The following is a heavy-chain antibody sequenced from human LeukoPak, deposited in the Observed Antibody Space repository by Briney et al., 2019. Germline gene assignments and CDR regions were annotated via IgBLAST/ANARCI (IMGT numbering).Heavy chain of an antibody. CDR1: GGSISSYY. D-gene: IGHD3-22*01. V-gene: IGHV4-59*01. CDR3: ARAYHYYYYYYYMDV. CDR2: IYYSGST. Sequence: SETLSLTCTVSGGSISSYYWSWIRQPPGKGLEWIGYIYYSGSTNYNPSLKRRVTISVDTSKNPFSLKLSSVTAADTAVYYCARAYHYYYYYYYMDVWGKGTTVTVSS. J-gene: IGHJ6*03.